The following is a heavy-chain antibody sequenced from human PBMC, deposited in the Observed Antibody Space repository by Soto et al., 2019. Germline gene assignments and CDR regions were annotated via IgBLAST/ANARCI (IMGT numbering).Heavy chain of an antibody. D-gene: IGHD3-22*01. CDR3: AKDYYDSSGYDY. Sequence: PGGSLRLSCAASGFTFSSYGMHWVRQAPGKGLEWVAVISYDGSNKYYADSVKGRFTISRDNSKNTLYLQMNSLRAEDTAVYYCAKDYYDSSGYDYWGQGTLVTVSS. CDR1: GFTFSSYG. V-gene: IGHV3-30*18. CDR2: ISYDGSNK. J-gene: IGHJ4*02.